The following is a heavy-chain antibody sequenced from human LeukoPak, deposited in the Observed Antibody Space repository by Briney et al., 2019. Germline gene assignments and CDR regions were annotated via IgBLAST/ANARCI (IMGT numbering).Heavy chain of an antibody. V-gene: IGHV4-59*08. J-gene: IGHJ5*02. CDR3: ARRRNWLDP. CDR2: IYYSET. CDR1: GGSVSGYY. Sequence: SETLSLTCTVSGGSVSGYYWTWVRQPPGKGLEWIGYIYYSETSYNPSLKSRVNISLDPSKNQLSLKLTSVTAADTAVYYCARRRNWLDPWGQGTLVTVSS.